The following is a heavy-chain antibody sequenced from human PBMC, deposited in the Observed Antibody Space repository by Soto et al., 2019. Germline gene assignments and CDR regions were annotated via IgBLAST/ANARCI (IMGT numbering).Heavy chain of an antibody. CDR3: ARRGFHYYDSRDSYYYYGMDV. CDR2: IYPGDSDT. V-gene: IGHV5-51*01. J-gene: IGHJ6*02. CDR1: GYSFTSYW. D-gene: IGHD3-22*01. Sequence: PGESLKISCKGSGYSFTSYWIGWVRQMPGKGLEWMGIIYPGDSDTRYSPSFQGQVTISADKSISTAYLQWSSLKASDTAMYYCARRGFHYYDSRDSYYYYGMDVWGQGTTVTVSS.